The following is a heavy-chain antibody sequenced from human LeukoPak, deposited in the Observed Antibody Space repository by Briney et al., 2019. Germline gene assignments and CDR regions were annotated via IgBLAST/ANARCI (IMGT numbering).Heavy chain of an antibody. D-gene: IGHD1-26*01. CDR3: ARAVGATDPYYFDY. CDR2: IYYSGST. V-gene: IGHV4-59*01. CDR1: GGSISSYY. J-gene: IGHJ4*02. Sequence: SETLSLTCTVSGGSISSYYWSWIRQPPGKGLEWIGYIYYSGSTNYNPSLKSRVTISVGTSKNQFSLKLSSVTAADTAMYYCARAVGATDPYYFDYWGQGTLVTVSS.